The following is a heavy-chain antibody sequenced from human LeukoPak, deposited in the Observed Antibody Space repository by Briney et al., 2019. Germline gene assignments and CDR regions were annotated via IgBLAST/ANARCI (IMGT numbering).Heavy chain of an antibody. CDR1: GGSVSGYY. CDR3: ARGANHGDSGLDVFDI. V-gene: IGHV4-59*02. D-gene: IGHD4-17*01. CDR2: TYSSGST. J-gene: IGHJ3*02. Sequence: SETLSLTCTVSGGSVSGYYWSWIRRPPGKGLEWIGYTYSSGSTSYSSSLKSRVTISLDTSKNQFSLKLTSVTVADTAVYHCARGANHGDSGLDVFDIWGQGTMVTVSS.